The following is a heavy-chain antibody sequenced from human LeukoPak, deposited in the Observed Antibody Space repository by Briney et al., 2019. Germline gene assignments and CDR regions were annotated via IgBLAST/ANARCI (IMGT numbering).Heavy chain of an antibody. V-gene: IGHV3-48*03. Sequence: GGSLRLSCAASGFTFSSYEMNWVRQAPGKGLEWVSYISSSGSTIYYADSVKGRFTISRDNAKNSLYLQMDSLRAEDTAVYYCAKAYNYGSGSYYSFFDNWGQGTLVTVSS. CDR2: ISSSGSTI. CDR1: GFTFSSYE. CDR3: AKAYNYGSGSYYSFFDN. D-gene: IGHD3-10*01. J-gene: IGHJ4*02.